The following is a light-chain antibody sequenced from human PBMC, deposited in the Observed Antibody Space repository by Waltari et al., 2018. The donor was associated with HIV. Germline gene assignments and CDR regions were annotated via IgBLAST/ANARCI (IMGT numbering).Light chain of an antibody. Sequence: DVQVTQLPSTLTAPGGARVSITCRVSQTMDNYLAWFQQRPGEAPNLVRIRASTLESGVPSRFSGSEAGTDFTLTINNLQPNDSATYYCQQYQSYSLFMFGPGTKVEIK. V-gene: IGKV1-5*03. CDR3: QQYQSYSLFM. CDR2: RAS. CDR1: QTMDNY. J-gene: IGKJ1*01.